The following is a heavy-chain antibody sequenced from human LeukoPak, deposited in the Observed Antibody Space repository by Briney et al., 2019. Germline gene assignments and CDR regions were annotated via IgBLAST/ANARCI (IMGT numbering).Heavy chain of an antibody. CDR2: ISSSGSTI. Sequence: GGSLRLSCVVSGFTFSSYWMSWVRQAPGKGLEWVSYISSSGSTIYYADSVKGRFTISRDNAKNSLYLQMNSLRAEDTAVYYCARTGYSSGWQAIYYYYMDVWGKGTTVTISS. D-gene: IGHD6-19*01. V-gene: IGHV3-48*03. CDR3: ARTGYSSGWQAIYYYYMDV. CDR1: GFTFSSYW. J-gene: IGHJ6*03.